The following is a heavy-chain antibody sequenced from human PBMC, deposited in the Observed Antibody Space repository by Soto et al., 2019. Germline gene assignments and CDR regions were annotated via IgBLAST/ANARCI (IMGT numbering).Heavy chain of an antibody. V-gene: IGHV1-69*06. Sequence: QVQLVQSGAEVKKPGSSVKVSCKASGGTFSSYAISWVRQAPGQGLEWMGGIIPIFGTANSAQKFQGRVTITADKSTSTAYMELSSLRSEDTAVYYCARDPISYSFPSTYYYYGMDVWGQGTTVTVSS. J-gene: IGHJ6*02. D-gene: IGHD2-8*01. CDR1: GGTFSSYA. CDR2: IIPIFGTA. CDR3: ARDPISYSFPSTYYYYGMDV.